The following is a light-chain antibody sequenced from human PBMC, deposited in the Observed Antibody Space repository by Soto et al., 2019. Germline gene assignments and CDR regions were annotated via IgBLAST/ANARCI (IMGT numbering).Light chain of an antibody. CDR3: QQYSNCPPAIP. V-gene: IGKV3-15*01. CDR1: ETISTN. CDR2: GSS. J-gene: IGKJ5*01. Sequence: EIVLTQSPATLSVSPGERATLSCRATETISTNLAWFQRKPGQPPRLLIYGSSTRATGVPDRFSGSGSGTEFTLIISSLQSEDVALYYCQQYSNCPPAIPSGQGTRLEIK.